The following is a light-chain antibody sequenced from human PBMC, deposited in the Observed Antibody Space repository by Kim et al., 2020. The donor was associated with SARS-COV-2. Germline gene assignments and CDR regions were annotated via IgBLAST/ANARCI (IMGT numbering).Light chain of an antibody. Sequence: QSALTQPASVSGSPGQSITISCTGTSSDVGGYNYVSWYQQHSGKAPKLMIYDVSDRPSGVSNRFSGSKSGNTASLTISGLQAEDEADYYCNSYTSSSTVVFGGGTQLTVL. CDR1: SSDVGGYNY. J-gene: IGLJ2*01. V-gene: IGLV2-14*03. CDR2: DVS. CDR3: NSYTSSSTVV.